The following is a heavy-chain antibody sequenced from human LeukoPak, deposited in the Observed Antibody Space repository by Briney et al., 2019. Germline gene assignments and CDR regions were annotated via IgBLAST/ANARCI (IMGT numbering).Heavy chain of an antibody. CDR3: ARRIVGDSSGMNDYYYYMDV. D-gene: IGHD6-19*01. CDR1: GGSFSGYY. V-gene: IGHV4-34*01. CDR2: INHSGST. Sequence: PSETLSLTCAVYGGSFSGYYWSWIRQPPGKGLEWIGEINHSGSTNYNPSLKSRVTISVDTSKNQFSLKLSSVTAADTAVYYCARRIVGDSSGMNDYYYYMDVWGKGTTVTISS. J-gene: IGHJ6*03.